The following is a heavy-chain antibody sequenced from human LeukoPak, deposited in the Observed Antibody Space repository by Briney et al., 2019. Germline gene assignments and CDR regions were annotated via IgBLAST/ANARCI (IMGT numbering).Heavy chain of an antibody. D-gene: IGHD1-1*01. V-gene: IGHV4-59*01. Sequence: SETLSLTCSVTDDSITMYYWTWIRQPPGKGLEWIGYVDHTGSTNFNPSLNGRVSISRGTTKNLFSLRLRSVTAADTAVYFCARGRVSSSTWYSTYYYYFYMDVWGKGTTVTVSS. J-gene: IGHJ6*03. CDR3: ARGRVSSSTWYSTYYYYFYMDV. CDR1: DDSITMYY. CDR2: VDHTGST.